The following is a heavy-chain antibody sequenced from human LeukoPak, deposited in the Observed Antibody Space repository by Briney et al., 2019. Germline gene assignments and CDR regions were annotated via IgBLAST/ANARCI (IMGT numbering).Heavy chain of an antibody. CDR2: ISGSGGST. V-gene: IGHV3-23*01. D-gene: IGHD3-22*01. J-gene: IGHJ4*02. CDR3: AKHYDSSDYFYGD. CDR1: GFTFDDYG. Sequence: PGGSLRLSCAASGFTFDDYGLSWVRQAPGKGLEWVSAISGSGGSTYYAASVKGRFTISRDNSKNTLYLQMNSVRAEDTAVYYCAKHYDSSDYFYGDWGQGTLVTVSS.